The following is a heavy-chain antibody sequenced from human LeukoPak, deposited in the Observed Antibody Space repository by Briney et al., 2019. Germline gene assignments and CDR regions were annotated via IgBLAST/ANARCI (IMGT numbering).Heavy chain of an antibody. D-gene: IGHD2-2*01. CDR1: GFTFDDYG. Sequence: GGSLRLSCAASGFTFDDYGMSWVRQAPGKGLEWVSGISGRGASKYYADSVKGRFTISRDNSKNTLYLQMNSLRAEDTAVYYCAKGVVVAPDVTPFDYWGQGTLVTVSS. J-gene: IGHJ4*02. CDR2: ISGRGASK. CDR3: AKGVVVAPDVTPFDY. V-gene: IGHV3-23*01.